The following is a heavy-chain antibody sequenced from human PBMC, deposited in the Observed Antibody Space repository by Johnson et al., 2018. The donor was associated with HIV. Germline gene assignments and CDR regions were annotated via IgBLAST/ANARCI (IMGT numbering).Heavy chain of an antibody. CDR3: ARAQQYDFWSGYYPSGGDAFDI. J-gene: IGHJ3*02. CDR1: GFTFSSYA. Sequence: QVQLVECGGGVVQPGRSLRLSCAASGFTFSSYAMHWVRQAPGKGLEWVAVISYDGSNKYYAASVKARFTISRYYSKNTLYLQMNSLRAEDTGGYYCARAQQYDFWSGYYPSGGDAFDIWGQGTMVTVSS. CDR2: ISYDGSNK. D-gene: IGHD3-3*01. V-gene: IGHV3-30*04.